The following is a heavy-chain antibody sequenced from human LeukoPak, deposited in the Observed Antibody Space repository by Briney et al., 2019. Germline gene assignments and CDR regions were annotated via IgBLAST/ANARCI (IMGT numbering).Heavy chain of an antibody. Sequence: SGGSLRLSCAAFGFTFRDYAMNWVRQAPGKGLEWVSGLSDTGGSTYYADSVRGRFTIPRDNSKNTLYLQMNSLIVEDTATYFCAKSGYDYGDTYPPDYWGQGTLVTVSS. J-gene: IGHJ4*02. CDR1: GFTFRDYA. D-gene: IGHD4-17*01. CDR2: LSDTGGST. CDR3: AKSGYDYGDTYPPDY. V-gene: IGHV3-23*01.